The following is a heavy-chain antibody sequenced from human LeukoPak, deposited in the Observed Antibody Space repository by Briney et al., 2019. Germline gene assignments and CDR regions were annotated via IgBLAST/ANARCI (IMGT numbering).Heavy chain of an antibody. V-gene: IGHV3-11*04. Sequence: SGGSLRLSCAASGFTFSDYYMSWIRQAPGKGLEWVSYISSSGSTIYYADSVKGRFTISRDNAKNSLYLQMNSLRAEDTAVYYCATIGSSGYYYAPYYYFDYWGQGTLVTVSS. D-gene: IGHD3-22*01. CDR2: ISSSGSTI. J-gene: IGHJ4*02. CDR1: GFTFSDYY. CDR3: ATIGSSGYYYAPYYYFDY.